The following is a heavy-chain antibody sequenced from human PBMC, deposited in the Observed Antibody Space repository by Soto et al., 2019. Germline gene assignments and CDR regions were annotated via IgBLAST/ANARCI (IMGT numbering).Heavy chain of an antibody. V-gene: IGHV3-64*01. Sequence: PGGSLRLSCAASGFSFSNYAMHWVRQAPGKGLEYVSAINSNGGTTYYANSAKGRFTISRDNSRNTLYLQVGGLRADDTALYCCARWVSLTGLDSWGQGSLVTVCS. J-gene: IGHJ5*01. CDR1: GFSFSNYA. CDR2: INSNGGTT. CDR3: ARWVSLTGLDS. D-gene: IGHD3-16*01.